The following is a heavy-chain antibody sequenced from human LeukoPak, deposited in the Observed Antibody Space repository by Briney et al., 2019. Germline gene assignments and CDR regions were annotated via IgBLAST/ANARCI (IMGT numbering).Heavy chain of an antibody. CDR1: GFTFSSYS. D-gene: IGHD4-17*01. CDR3: ARTPLQYGDYAHY. V-gene: IGHV3-21*01. CDR2: ISSSSSYI. J-gene: IGHJ4*02. Sequence: TGGSLRLSCAASGFTFSSYSMNWVRQAPGKGLEWVSSISSSSSYIYYADSVKGRFTISRDNAKNSLYLQMNSLRAEDTAVYYCARTPLQYGDYAHYWGQGTLVTVSS.